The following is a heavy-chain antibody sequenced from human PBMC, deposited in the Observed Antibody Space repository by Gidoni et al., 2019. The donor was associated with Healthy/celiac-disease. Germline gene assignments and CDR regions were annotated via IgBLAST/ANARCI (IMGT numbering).Heavy chain of an antibody. J-gene: IGHJ3*02. CDR2: IRSSSSYI. D-gene: IGHD3-22*01. V-gene: IGHV3-21*01. CDR1: GFPFSSYS. Sequence: VQLVESGGGLVKPGGSLRLSCAASGFPFSSYSMNGVRQAPGKGLEWVSSIRSSSSYIYYADSVKGRFTISRDNAKNSLYLQRNSLRAEDTAVYYCARAAYSDSSGYSGDAFDIWGQGTMVTVSS. CDR3: ARAAYSDSSGYSGDAFDI.